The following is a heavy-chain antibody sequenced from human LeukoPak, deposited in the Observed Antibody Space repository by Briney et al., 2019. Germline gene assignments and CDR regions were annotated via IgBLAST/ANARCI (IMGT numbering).Heavy chain of an antibody. CDR3: ARRRGSGWTYDAFDI. CDR2: IIPIFGTA. J-gene: IGHJ3*02. Sequence: SVKVSCKASGGTFSSYAISWVRQAPGQGLEWMGGIIPIFGTANYAQKFQGRVTITADKSTSTAYMELSSLRSEDTAVYYCARRRGSGWTYDAFDIWGQGTMVTVSS. D-gene: IGHD6-19*01. V-gene: IGHV1-69*06. CDR1: GGTFSSYA.